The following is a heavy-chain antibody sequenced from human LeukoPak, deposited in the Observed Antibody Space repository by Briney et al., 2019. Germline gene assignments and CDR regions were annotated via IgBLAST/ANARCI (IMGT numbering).Heavy chain of an antibody. V-gene: IGHV1-69*06. J-gene: IGHJ3*02. Sequence: ASVKVSCKASGGTFSSYAISWVRQAPGQGLEWTGRIIPIFGTANYAQKFQGRVTITADKSTSTAYMELSSLRSEDTAVYYCATEGVGLTDAFDIWGQGTMDTVSS. CDR1: GGTFSSYA. D-gene: IGHD1-14*01. CDR2: IIPIFGTA. CDR3: ATEGVGLTDAFDI.